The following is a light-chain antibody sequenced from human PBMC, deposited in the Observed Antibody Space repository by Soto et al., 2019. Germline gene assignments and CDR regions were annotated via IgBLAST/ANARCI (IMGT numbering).Light chain of an antibody. CDR2: DAF. Sequence: DIQMTQSPSSLSASVGDRVTITCQASQDINNFLNWYQQKPGKAPKLLIYDAFSLETAVPSRFTGSGSGTDFSLTISSLQPEDVATYYCQQHDDLPFTFGPGTTVDVK. V-gene: IGKV1-33*01. CDR1: QDINNF. CDR3: QQHDDLPFT. J-gene: IGKJ3*01.